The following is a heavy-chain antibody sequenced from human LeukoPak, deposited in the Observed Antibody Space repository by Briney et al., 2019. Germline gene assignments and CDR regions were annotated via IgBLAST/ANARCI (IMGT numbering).Heavy chain of an antibody. D-gene: IGHD3-3*01. CDR3: ARFLTHGFLEWLGDDY. V-gene: IGHV1-2*02. Sequence: ASVKVSCKASRYTFTGYYMHWVRQAPGQGLEWMGWINPNSGGTNYAQKFQGRVTMTRDTSISTAYMELSRLRSDDTAVYYCARFLTHGFLEWLGDDYWGQGTLVTVSS. CDR1: RYTFTGYY. CDR2: INPNSGGT. J-gene: IGHJ4*02.